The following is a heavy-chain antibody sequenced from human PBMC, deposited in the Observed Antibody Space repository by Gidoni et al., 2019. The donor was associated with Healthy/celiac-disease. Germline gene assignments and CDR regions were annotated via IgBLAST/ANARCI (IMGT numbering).Heavy chain of an antibody. Sequence: QFQLVQSGADVKKPGPSVKVYFKISGSTLTELSMHCVRQAPGRGLEWMGGFDTEDGETIDEQKFQGRVTMTEDTTTEKAYMELSSMRSEDTALYYCATGAGELIQPADYWGQGTLVTVSS. CDR3: ATGAGELIQPADY. J-gene: IGHJ4*02. CDR2: FDTEDGET. V-gene: IGHV1-24*01. D-gene: IGHD1-26*01. CDR1: GSTLTELS.